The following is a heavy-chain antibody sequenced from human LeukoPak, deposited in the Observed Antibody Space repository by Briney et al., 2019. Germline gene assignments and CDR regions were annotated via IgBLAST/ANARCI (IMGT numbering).Heavy chain of an antibody. V-gene: IGHV1-18*01. D-gene: IGHD4-17*01. J-gene: IGHJ4*02. CDR1: GYTFTSYS. Sequence: ASVKVSCKASGYTFTSYSISWVRQAPGQGLEWMGWISAYNGNTNYAQKLQGRVTMTTDTSTSTAYMELRSLRSDDTAVYYCARDLSTDYGDYGVGYWGQGTLVTVSS. CDR2: ISAYNGNT. CDR3: ARDLSTDYGDYGVGY.